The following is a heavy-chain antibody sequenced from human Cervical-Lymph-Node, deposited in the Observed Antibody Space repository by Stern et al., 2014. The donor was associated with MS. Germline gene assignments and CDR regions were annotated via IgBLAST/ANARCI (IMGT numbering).Heavy chain of an antibody. CDR1: GYMFTDHA. D-gene: IGHD1-1*01. CDR3: ARSEYATYWYNNGFDP. V-gene: IGHV1-3*01. Sequence: QVQLVQSGAEVKKPGASVKVSCKASGYMFTDHALHWVRQAPGQGLEWMGWINGDNGDTKHSPKFLGRVTITRDKSPRTAYLELSSLSSEDTAVYYCARSEYATYWYNNGFDPWGQGTLVTVSS. J-gene: IGHJ5*02. CDR2: INGDNGDT.